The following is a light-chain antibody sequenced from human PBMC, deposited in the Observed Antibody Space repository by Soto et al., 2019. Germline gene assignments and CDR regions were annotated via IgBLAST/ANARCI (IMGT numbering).Light chain of an antibody. CDR1: TSNIGKTD. CDR2: DNY. V-gene: IGLV1-51*01. Sequence: QSVLTQPPSVSAAPGQRVTISCSGSTSNIGKTDVSWYQHVPGTAPRLLIYDNYKRPSGIPDRFSGSKSGTSATLGITGLQTDDEADYYCEIWDTSLSAVVFGGGTKLTVL. J-gene: IGLJ2*01. CDR3: EIWDTSLSAVV.